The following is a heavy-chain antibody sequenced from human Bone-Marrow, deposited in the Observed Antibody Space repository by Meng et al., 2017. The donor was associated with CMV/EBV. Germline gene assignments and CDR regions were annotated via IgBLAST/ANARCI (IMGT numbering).Heavy chain of an antibody. CDR3: AIWEVYAATITGGFFDY. D-gene: IGHD5-12*01. V-gene: IGHV1-2*02. CDR1: GYTFTGYY. J-gene: IGHJ4*02. Sequence: ASVKVSCKASGYTFTGYYMHWVRQAPGQGLEWMGWINPNSGGTNYAQKFQGRVTMTRDTSISTAYMELSRLRSEDTAVYYCAIWEVYAATITGGFFDYWGQGTLVTVSS. CDR2: INPNSGGT.